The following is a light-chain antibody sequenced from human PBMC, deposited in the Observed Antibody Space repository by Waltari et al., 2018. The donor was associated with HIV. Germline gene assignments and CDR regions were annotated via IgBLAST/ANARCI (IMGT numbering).Light chain of an antibody. V-gene: IGLV2-14*03. Sequence: QSALTQPASMSGSPGQSITISCTGTSSDIGGYAYVSWYQQHPGKVPKLILYGVTERPSGISSRFSGSRSGATASLTSSGLQTEDEADYYCSSFTTSHKLLFGGGTQVTVL. CDR1: SSDIGGYAY. CDR2: GVT. CDR3: SSFTTSHKLL. J-gene: IGLJ2*01.